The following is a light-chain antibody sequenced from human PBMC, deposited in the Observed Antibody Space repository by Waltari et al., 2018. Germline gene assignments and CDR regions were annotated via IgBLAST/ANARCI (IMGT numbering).Light chain of an antibody. J-gene: IGLJ3*02. V-gene: IGLV2-11*01. Sequence: QSALTQPRSVSGSPGPSVTISCTGTSSDVGGYNYVSWYQHHPGKAPKLIIYDVTKRPSGVPDRFSASKSDNTASLTISGLQAEDEADYYCCSYAGSITFWVFGGGTKLTVL. CDR3: CSYAGSITFWV. CDR2: DVT. CDR1: SSDVGGYNY.